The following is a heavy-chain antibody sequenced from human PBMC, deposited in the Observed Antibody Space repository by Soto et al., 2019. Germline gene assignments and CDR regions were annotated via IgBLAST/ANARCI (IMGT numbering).Heavy chain of an antibody. CDR1: GFTFSSYS. D-gene: IGHD3-10*01. V-gene: IGHV3-48*01. CDR3: ATAPPRRFGETINGVAFDI. Sequence: GGSLRLSCAASGFTFSSYSMNWVRQAPGKGLEWVSYISSGSSTIYYADSVKGRLTISRDNAKNSLYLQINSLRAEDTAVYYCATAPPRRFGETINGVAFDIWGQGTMVTVSS. J-gene: IGHJ3*02. CDR2: ISSGSSTI.